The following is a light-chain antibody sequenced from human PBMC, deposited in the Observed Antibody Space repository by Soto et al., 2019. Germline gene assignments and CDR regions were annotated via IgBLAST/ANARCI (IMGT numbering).Light chain of an antibody. V-gene: IGLV3-1*01. CDR1: KLGDKY. CDR2: QDS. J-gene: IGLJ1*01. Sequence: SYELTQPPSVSVSPGQTASITCSGDKLGDKYASWYQQKPGQSPVLVIYQDSKRPSGIPEGFSGSNSGNTATLTISGTQAMDEADYYCQAWDSSTAIFGTGTKLTVL. CDR3: QAWDSSTAI.